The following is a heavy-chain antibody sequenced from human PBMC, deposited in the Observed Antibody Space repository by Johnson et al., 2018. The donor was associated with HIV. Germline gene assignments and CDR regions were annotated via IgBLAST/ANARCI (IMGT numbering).Heavy chain of an antibody. CDR2: INWNGGST. CDR1: GFTFSDDY. D-gene: IGHD5-12*01. CDR3: AKEGRYVEGAFDI. V-gene: IGHV3-20*04. Sequence: VQLVESGGGLVQPGRSLRLSCAASGFTFSDDYMSWIRKAPGKGLEWVSGINWNGGSTGYADSVKGRFTISRDNANNSLYLQMNSLRAEDTALYYCAKEGRYVEGAFDIWGQGTMVTVSS. J-gene: IGHJ3*02.